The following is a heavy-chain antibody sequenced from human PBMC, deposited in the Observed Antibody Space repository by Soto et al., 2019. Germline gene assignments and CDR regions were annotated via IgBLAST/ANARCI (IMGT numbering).Heavy chain of an antibody. J-gene: IGHJ5*02. Sequence: QITLKESGPTLVKPTQTLTLTCTFSGFSLSTSGVGVGWIRQPPGKALEWLALIYWDDDKRYSPSLKSRLTITKDTSKDQVVLTMTHMDPVDTATYYCAHSIGVVPAAMAWFYPWGQGTLVTVSS. D-gene: IGHD2-2*01. V-gene: IGHV2-5*02. CDR2: IYWDDDK. CDR3: AHSIGVVPAAMAWFYP. CDR1: GFSLSTSGVG.